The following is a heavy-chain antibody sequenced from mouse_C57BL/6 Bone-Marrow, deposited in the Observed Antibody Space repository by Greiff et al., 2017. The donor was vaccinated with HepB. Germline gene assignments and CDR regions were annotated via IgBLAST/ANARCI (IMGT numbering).Heavy chain of an antibody. CDR1: GYTFTSYW. CDR2: INPSSGYT. J-gene: IGHJ1*03. Sequence: QVQLQQPGAELAKPGASVKLSCKASGYTFTSYWMHWVKQRPGQGLEWIGYINPSSGYTKYNQKFKDKATLTADKSSSTAYMQLSSLTYEDSAVYYCARIYYGNYVGWYFDVWGTGTTVTVSS. V-gene: IGHV1-7*01. D-gene: IGHD2-1*01. CDR3: ARIYYGNYVGWYFDV.